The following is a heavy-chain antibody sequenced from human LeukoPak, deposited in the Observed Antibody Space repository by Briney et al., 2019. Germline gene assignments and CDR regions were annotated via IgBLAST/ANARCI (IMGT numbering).Heavy chain of an antibody. J-gene: IGHJ4*02. CDR1: GGSISSSSYY. CDR2: IYYSGST. V-gene: IGHV4-39*01. D-gene: IGHD2-21*02. CDR3: ARQAGDCPH. Sequence: SETLSLTCTVSGGSISSSSYYWGWIRQPPGKGLEWIGSIYYSGSTYYNPSLKSRVTISVDTSKNQFSLKLSSVTAADTAVYYCARQAGDCPHWGQGTLVTVSS.